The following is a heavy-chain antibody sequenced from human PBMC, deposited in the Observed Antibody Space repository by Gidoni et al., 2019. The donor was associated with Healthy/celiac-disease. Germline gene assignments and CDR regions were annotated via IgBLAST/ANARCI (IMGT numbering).Heavy chain of an antibody. CDR2: INPNSGGT. J-gene: IGHJ5*02. Sequence: QVQLVQSGAEVQKPGASLKVSCKASGYTFTGYYMHWVRQAPGQGLEWMGWINPNSGGTNYAQKFQGRVTMTRDTSISTAYMERSRLRSDDTAVYYCARKRLMGANWFDPWGQGTLVTVSS. CDR1: GYTFTGYY. V-gene: IGHV1-2*02. CDR3: ARKRLMGANWFDP. D-gene: IGHD2-8*01.